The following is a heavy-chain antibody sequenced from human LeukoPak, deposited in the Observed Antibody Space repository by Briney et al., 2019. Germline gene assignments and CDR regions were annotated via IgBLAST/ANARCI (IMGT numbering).Heavy chain of an antibody. CDR3: AKDLSHGDYCMDV. CDR1: GFIFSNYA. D-gene: IGHD4-17*01. V-gene: IGHV3-23*01. Sequence: GGSLRLSCAASGFIFSNYAMSWVRQAPGKGLEWVSAIDSTGAYTWYADSVKGRFTISKDSSKTILYLQMNSLRAEDTAVYYCAKDLSHGDYCMDVWGQGTTVTVS. CDR2: IDSTGAYT. J-gene: IGHJ6*02.